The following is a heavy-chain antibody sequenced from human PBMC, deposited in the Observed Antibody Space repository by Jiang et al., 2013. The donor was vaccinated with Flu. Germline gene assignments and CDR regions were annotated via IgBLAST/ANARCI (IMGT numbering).Heavy chain of an antibody. CDR3: ARGGYDPTIFFDY. J-gene: IGHJ4*02. V-gene: IGHV6-1*01. Sequence: QTLSLTCAISGDSVSSNSATWNWIGQPPSRGLEWLGRTYYRSKWYNDYAVSVKSRITINPDTSKNQSSLQLNSVTPEDTAVYYCARGGYDPTIFFDYWGQGTLVTVSS. CDR1: GDSVSSNSAT. CDR2: TYYRSKWYN. D-gene: IGHD5-12*01.